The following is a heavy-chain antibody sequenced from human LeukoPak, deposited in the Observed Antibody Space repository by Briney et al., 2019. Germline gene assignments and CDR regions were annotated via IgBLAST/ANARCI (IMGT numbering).Heavy chain of an antibody. Sequence: ASVKVSCKASGYTFTGYYMHWVRQAPRRGLEWMGWINPNSGGTNYAQKFQGRVTMTRDTSISTAYMELSRLRSDDTAVYYCARLSVGATIVDYWGQGTLVTVSS. CDR3: ARLSVGATIVDY. CDR1: GYTFTGYY. J-gene: IGHJ4*02. D-gene: IGHD1-26*01. V-gene: IGHV1-2*02. CDR2: INPNSGGT.